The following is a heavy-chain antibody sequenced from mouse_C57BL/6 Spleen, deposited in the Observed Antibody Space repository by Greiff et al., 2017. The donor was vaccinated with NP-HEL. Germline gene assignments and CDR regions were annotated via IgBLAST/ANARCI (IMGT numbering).Heavy chain of an antibody. D-gene: IGHD1-1*01. CDR1: GFTFSDYG. CDR2: ISNLAYSF. CDR3: ARRGYYGSRGDWYFDV. J-gene: IGHJ1*03. V-gene: IGHV5-15*04. Sequence: DVQLVESGGGLVQPGGSLKLSCAASGFTFSDYGMAWVRQAPRKGPAWVAFISNLAYSFYYADTVTGRFTISRENAKNTLYLEMSSLRSEDTAMYYCARRGYYGSRGDWYFDVWGTGTTVTVSS.